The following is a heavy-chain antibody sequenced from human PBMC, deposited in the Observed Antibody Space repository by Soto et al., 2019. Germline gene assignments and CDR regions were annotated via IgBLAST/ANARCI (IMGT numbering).Heavy chain of an antibody. Sequence: GGSLRLSCAASGFTFSSYGMHWVRQAPGKGLEWVAVISYNGSNKYYADSVKGRFTISRDNSKNTLYLQMNSLRAEDRAVYNCANDAYGSYGYLALLNYFDYWGQGTLVTVSS. D-gene: IGHD5-18*01. J-gene: IGHJ4*02. CDR3: ANDAYGSYGYLALLNYFDY. V-gene: IGHV3-30*18. CDR1: GFTFSSYG. CDR2: ISYNGSNK.